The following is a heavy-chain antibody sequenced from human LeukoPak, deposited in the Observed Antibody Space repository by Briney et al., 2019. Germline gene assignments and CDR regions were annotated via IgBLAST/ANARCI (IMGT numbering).Heavy chain of an antibody. CDR3: AKDQWLLPYFDY. D-gene: IGHD3-22*01. J-gene: IGHJ4*02. CDR2: ISGSGGST. CDR1: GFTFSSYA. Sequence: PGGSLRLSCAASGFTFSSYAMSWVRQAPGKGLEWVSAISGSGGSTYYADSVKGRYTISRDNSKNTLYLQMNSLRAEDTAVYYCAKDQWLLPYFDYWGQGTLVTVSS. V-gene: IGHV3-23*01.